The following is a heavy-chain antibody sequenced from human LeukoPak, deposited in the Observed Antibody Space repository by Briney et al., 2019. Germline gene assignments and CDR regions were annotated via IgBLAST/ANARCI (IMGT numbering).Heavy chain of an antibody. CDR1: GFTLNTYA. Sequence: GGSLSQSCLCSGFTLNTYAMYWLGQAPGKGLEGVSGIFGSGGSAHYADSVKGRFTISRDNSKNTVYLQMNSLRAEDTAVYYCAKTTTGYSSGRYPGWPADSWGQGALVTVSS. CDR3: AKTTTGYSSGRYPGWPADS. J-gene: IGHJ4*02. V-gene: IGHV3-23*01. CDR2: IFGSGGSA. D-gene: IGHD6-19*01.